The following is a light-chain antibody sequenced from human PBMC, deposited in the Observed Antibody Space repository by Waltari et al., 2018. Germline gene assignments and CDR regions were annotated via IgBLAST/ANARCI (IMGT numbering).Light chain of an antibody. J-gene: IGKJ4*01. CDR3: MQGTQHPLT. V-gene: IGKV2D-29*01. Sequence: DIVRTQTPVSLSVTPGQPASISCKSSQSLLHTNGKTFLYWYLQKPGHPPQLLIYEVSNRLSGVPDRVSGSGSGTDFTLKISRVEADDIGVYYCMQGTQHPLTFGGGTKVEIK. CDR2: EVS. CDR1: QSLLHTNGKTF.